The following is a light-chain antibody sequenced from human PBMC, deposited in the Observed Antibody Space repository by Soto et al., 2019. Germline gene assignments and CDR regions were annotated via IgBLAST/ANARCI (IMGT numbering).Light chain of an antibody. V-gene: IGLV1-40*01. Sequence: QPVLTQPPSVSGAPGQRVTISCTGSSSNIGAGYDVHWYQQLPGTAPKLLIYGNSNRPSGVPDRFSGSKSGTSASLAITGLQAEDEADYYCQSYDSSLSGPLFGGGTKLTVL. J-gene: IGLJ2*01. CDR2: GNS. CDR1: SSNIGAGYD. CDR3: QSYDSSLSGPL.